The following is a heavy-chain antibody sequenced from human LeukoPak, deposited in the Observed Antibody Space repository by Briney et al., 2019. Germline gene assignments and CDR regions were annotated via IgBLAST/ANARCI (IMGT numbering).Heavy chain of an antibody. D-gene: IGHD6-25*01. Sequence: SETLSLTCTVSGYFISSGYYWGWIRQPPGKGLEWIGSIYHSGSTYYNPSLKSRVTISVDTSKNQFSLKLSSVTAADTAVYYCARPVRCSATTCTGPFDYWGQGTLVTVSS. CDR1: GYFISSGYY. CDR2: IYHSGST. J-gene: IGHJ4*02. CDR3: ARPVRCSATTCTGPFDY. V-gene: IGHV4-38-2*02.